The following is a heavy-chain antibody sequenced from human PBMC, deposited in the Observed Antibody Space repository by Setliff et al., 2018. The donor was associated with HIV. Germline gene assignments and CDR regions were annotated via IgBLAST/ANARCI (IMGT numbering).Heavy chain of an antibody. D-gene: IGHD4-17*01. CDR3: GTVTTGHWYFDL. CDR2: INHSGST. V-gene: IGHV4-34*01. Sequence: SETLSLTCSVSGGSMSTYYWTWVRQPPGKELEWIGEINHSGSTNYNPSLKSRVTISVDTSKNQFFLKLSSVTAADTAVYYCGTVTTGHWYFDLWGRGTLVTVSS. J-gene: IGHJ2*01. CDR1: GGSMSTYY.